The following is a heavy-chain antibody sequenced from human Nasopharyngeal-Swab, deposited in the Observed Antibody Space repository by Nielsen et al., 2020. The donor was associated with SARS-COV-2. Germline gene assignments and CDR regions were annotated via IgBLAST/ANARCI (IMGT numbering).Heavy chain of an antibody. J-gene: IGHJ4*02. V-gene: IGHV3-64*04. CDR3: AKVVDTSMVIWGYFDY. D-gene: IGHD5-18*01. CDR1: GFTFSSYA. Sequence: GGSLRLSCSGSGFTFSSYAMHWVRQAPGRGLEYVSGISSNGGNTYYADSVKGRFTISRDNAKNSLYLQMNSLRAEDTALYYCAKVVDTSMVIWGYFDYWGRETLVTVSS. CDR2: ISSNGGNT.